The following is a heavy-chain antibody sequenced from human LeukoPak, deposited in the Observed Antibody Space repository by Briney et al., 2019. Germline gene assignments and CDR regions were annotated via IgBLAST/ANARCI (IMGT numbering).Heavy chain of an antibody. J-gene: IGHJ4*02. Sequence: SQTLSLTCIVSGGSISSGDYHWSWIRQPPGKGLEWIGYIYYSGSTYYNPSLKSRVTISVDTSKNQFSLKLSSVTAADTAVYYCARVYGSGSYYFDYWGQGTLVTVSS. CDR1: GGSISSGDYH. V-gene: IGHV4-30-4*01. CDR3: ARVYGSGSYYFDY. CDR2: IYYSGST. D-gene: IGHD3-10*01.